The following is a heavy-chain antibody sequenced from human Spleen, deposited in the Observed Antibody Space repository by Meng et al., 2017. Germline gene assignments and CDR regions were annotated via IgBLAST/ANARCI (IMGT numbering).Heavy chain of an antibody. J-gene: IGHJ4*02. V-gene: IGHV3-23*01. Sequence: GESLKISCAASGFTFSSSAMSWVRQAPGKGLEWDSVISGSGGTTYYADSVKGRLTISRDNSKNTLCLQMNSLRAEDTAVYYCARGTYYYGLGSERALDYWGQGTLVTVSS. CDR3: ARGTYYYGLGSERALDY. CDR1: GFTFSSSA. D-gene: IGHD3-10*01. CDR2: ISGSGGTT.